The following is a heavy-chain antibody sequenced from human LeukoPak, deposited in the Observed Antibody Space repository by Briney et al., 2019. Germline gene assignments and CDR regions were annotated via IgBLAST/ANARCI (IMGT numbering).Heavy chain of an antibody. D-gene: IGHD3-10*01. CDR3: ARRAYGSGSFNRYHFDY. CDR2: IYSSGST. V-gene: IGHV4-59*08. J-gene: IGHJ4*02. Sequence: SETLSLTCIVSGGSISNYYWSWIRQPPGKGLEWIGYIYSSGSTNYNPSLKSRVTISADTSNNQFSLKLNSVTAADTAVYYCARRAYGSGSFNRYHFDYWGQGTLVAVSS. CDR1: GGSISNYY.